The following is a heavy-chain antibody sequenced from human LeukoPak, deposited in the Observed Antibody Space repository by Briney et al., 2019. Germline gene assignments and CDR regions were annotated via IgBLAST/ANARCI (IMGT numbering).Heavy chain of an antibody. D-gene: IGHD4-17*01. CDR1: GFTFSSYA. J-gene: IGHJ4*02. V-gene: IGHV3-23*01. Sequence: TGGSLRLSCAASGFTFSSYAMSWVRQAPGKGLEWVSAISGSGGSTYYADSVKGRFTISRDNSKNTLYLQMNSLRAEDTAVYYCLPDGDLYYFDYWGQGTLVTVSS. CDR3: LPDGDLYYFDY. CDR2: ISGSGGST.